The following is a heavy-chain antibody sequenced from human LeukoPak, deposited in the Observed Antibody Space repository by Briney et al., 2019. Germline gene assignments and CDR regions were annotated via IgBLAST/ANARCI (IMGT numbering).Heavy chain of an antibody. CDR1: GFTFSSYG. CDR3: AKDASSGFTRYFDY. V-gene: IGHV3-30*02. D-gene: IGHD6-19*01. J-gene: IGHJ4*02. CDR2: IRYDGSNK. Sequence: GGSLRLSCAASGFTFSSYGMHWVRQAPGKGLECVTFIRYDGSNKYYADSVKGRFTISRDNSKNTLYMQMNSLRAEDTAVYFCAKDASSGFTRYFDYCGQGTLVTVSS.